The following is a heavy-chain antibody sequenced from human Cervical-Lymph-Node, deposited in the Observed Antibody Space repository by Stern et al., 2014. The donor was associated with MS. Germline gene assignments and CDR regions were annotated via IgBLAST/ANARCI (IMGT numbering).Heavy chain of an antibody. CDR3: ARVTGRGTRQNWFDS. CDR2: IYSDGST. CDR1: GGYMSSKY. V-gene: IGHV4-59*01. D-gene: IGHD1-26*01. Sequence: QLQLQESGPGLVKPSETVSLTCTVSGGYMSSKYWNWIRQPPGKGLEWIGYIYSDGSTNYNPSLKSRVIISLDTSTNQFSLSLTSVTAADTAVYYCARVTGRGTRQNWFDSWGQGTLVTVPS. J-gene: IGHJ5*01.